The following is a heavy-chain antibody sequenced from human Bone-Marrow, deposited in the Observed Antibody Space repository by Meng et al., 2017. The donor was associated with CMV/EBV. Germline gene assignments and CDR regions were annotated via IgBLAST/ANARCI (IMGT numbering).Heavy chain of an antibody. D-gene: IGHD2-2*01. J-gene: IGHJ6*02. CDR1: GGTFSSYA. Sequence: SVKVSCKASGGTFSSYAISWVRQAPGQGLEWMGGIIPIFGTANYAQKFQGRVTITTDESTSTAYMELSSLRSEDTAVYYCARDLVVPAATKDGRYYYYYYGMDVWGQGTTVTVS. CDR2: IIPIFGTA. V-gene: IGHV1-69*05. CDR3: ARDLVVPAATKDGRYYYYYYGMDV.